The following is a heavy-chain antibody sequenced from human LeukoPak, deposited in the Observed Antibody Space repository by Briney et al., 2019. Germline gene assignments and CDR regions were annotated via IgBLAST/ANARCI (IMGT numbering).Heavy chain of an antibody. CDR1: GGSISSGDYY. J-gene: IGHJ4*02. Sequence: SETLSLTCTVSGGSISSGDYYWGWIRQPPGKGLEWIGYIYYSGSTYYNPSLKSRVTISVDTSKNQFSLKLSSVTAADTAVYYCARAPLMITFGGVIVPFDYWGQGTLVTVSS. CDR3: ARAPLMITFGGVIVPFDY. CDR2: IYYSGST. D-gene: IGHD3-16*02. V-gene: IGHV4-30-4*01.